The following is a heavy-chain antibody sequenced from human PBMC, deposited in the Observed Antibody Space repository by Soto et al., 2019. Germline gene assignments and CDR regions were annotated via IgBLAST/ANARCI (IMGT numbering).Heavy chain of an antibody. Sequence: GGSLRLSCAASGFTFSGSAMHWVRQASGKGLEWVGRIRSKANSYATAYAASVKGRFTISRDNSKNTLYLQMNSLRAEDTAVYYCARDGPASPRNYYYGMDVWGQGTTVTVSS. CDR1: GFTFSGSA. J-gene: IGHJ6*02. CDR3: ARDGPASPRNYYYGMDV. V-gene: IGHV3-73*01. CDR2: IRSKANSYAT.